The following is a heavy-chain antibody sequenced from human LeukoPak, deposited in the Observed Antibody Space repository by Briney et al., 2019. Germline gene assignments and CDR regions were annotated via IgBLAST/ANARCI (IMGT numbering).Heavy chain of an antibody. CDR3: ARQRGGSYSAFDY. V-gene: IGHV1-2*02. CDR2: INPNSGGT. CDR1: GYTFTGYY. J-gene: IGHJ4*02. D-gene: IGHD1-26*01. Sequence: ASVKVSCKASGYTFTGYYMHWVRQAPGQGLEWMGWINPNSGGTNYAQKFQGRVTMTRDTSISTAYMELRSLRSDDTAVYYCARQRGGSYSAFDYWGQGTLVTVSS.